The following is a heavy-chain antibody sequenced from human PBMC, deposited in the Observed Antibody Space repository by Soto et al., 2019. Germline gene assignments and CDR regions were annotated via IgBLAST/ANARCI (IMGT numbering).Heavy chain of an antibody. J-gene: IGHJ5*02. D-gene: IGHD3-10*01. Sequence: SETPSLTCAVCGGSVCGYYWGWIRQPPGKGLEWIGEINHSGSTNYNPSLKSRVTISVDTSKNQFSLKLSSVTAADTAVYYCARAFYYYGSGSLNWFDPWGQGTLVTVSS. V-gene: IGHV4-34*01. CDR2: INHSGST. CDR1: GGSVCGYY. CDR3: ARAFYYYGSGSLNWFDP.